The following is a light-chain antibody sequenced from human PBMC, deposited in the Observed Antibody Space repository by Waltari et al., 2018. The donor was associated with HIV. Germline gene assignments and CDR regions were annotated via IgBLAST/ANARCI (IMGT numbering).Light chain of an antibody. Sequence: DLQMTQSPSPLSASVGDRVTLTCRASHNIRTNLNWYQQKKGKAPKLLMYAVSSLQNGFPSRFSGSGSGTDFTLTISSLQPEDFATYHCQQSYTTPRTFGQGTKVEI. J-gene: IGKJ1*01. V-gene: IGKV1-39*01. CDR3: QQSYTTPRT. CDR1: HNIRTN. CDR2: AVS.